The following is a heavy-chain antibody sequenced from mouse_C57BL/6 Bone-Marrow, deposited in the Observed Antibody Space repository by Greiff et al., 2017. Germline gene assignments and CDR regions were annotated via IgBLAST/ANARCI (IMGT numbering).Heavy chain of an antibody. CDR3: ARNSGNWDYFDY. CDR2: IWSGGST. Sequence: VQLQQSGPGLVQPSQSLSITCTVSGFSLTSYGVHWVRQSPGKGLEWLGVIWSGGSTDYNAAFITRLSISKDNSTSQVFFKMNSLQADDTAIYYCARNSGNWDYFDYWGQGTTLTVSS. J-gene: IGHJ2*01. D-gene: IGHD4-1*01. V-gene: IGHV2-2*01. CDR1: GFSLTSYG.